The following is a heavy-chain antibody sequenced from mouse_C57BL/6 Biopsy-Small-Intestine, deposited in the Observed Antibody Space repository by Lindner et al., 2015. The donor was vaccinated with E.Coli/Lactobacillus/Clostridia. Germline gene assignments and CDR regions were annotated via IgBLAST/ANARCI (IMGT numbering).Heavy chain of an antibody. J-gene: IGHJ2*01. CDR3: ASGYDGVYYFDY. CDR1: GYSFTGYY. Sequence: LQESGPELVKPGASVKISCKASGYSFTGYYMNWVKQSPEKSLEWIGEINPSTGGTTYNQKFKAKATLTVDKSSSTAYMQLKSLTSEDSAVYYCASGYDGVYYFDYWGQGTTLTVSS. V-gene: IGHV1-42*01. D-gene: IGHD2-2*01. CDR2: INPSTGGT.